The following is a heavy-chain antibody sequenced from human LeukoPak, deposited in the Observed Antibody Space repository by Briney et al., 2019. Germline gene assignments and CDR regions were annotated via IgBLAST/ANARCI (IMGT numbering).Heavy chain of an antibody. V-gene: IGHV1-18*04. Sequence: ASVKVSCKVSGYTFTDYYMHWVPQAPGQGLEWMGWISAYNGNTNYAQKLQGRVTMTTDTSTSTAYMELRSLRSDDTAVYYCARDKYYDSSGYYFSHPTVFDYWGQGTLVTVSS. CDR2: ISAYNGNT. J-gene: IGHJ4*02. CDR1: GYTFTDYY. D-gene: IGHD3-22*01. CDR3: ARDKYYDSSGYYFSHPTVFDY.